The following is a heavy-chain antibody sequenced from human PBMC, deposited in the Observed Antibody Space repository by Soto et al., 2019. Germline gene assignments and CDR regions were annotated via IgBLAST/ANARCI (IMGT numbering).Heavy chain of an antibody. V-gene: IGHV4-59*08. CDR3: ARLAAAAGSEIIDY. CDR1: GGSIGSYY. J-gene: IGHJ4*02. CDR2: IYYSGST. Sequence: QVQLQESGPGLVKPSETLSLTCTVSGGSIGSYYWSWIRQPPGKGLEWIGYIYYSGSTNYNPSLKSRVTISVDTSKNQFSLKLRSVTAADTAVYYCARLAAAAGSEIIDYWGQGTLVTVSS. D-gene: IGHD6-13*01.